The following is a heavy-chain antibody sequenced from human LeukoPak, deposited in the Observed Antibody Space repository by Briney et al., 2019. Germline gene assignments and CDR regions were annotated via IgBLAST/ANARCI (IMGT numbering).Heavy chain of an antibody. J-gene: IGHJ4*02. CDR1: GYTLTELS. CDR3: AKGRNDDILTGYYKGGFDY. CDR2: FDPEEGET. D-gene: IGHD3-9*01. V-gene: IGHV1-24*01. Sequence: GASVRVSCKVSGYTLTELSMHWVRQAPGKGLEWMGGFDPEEGETIYEQKFQGRVTMTEDTFTDTAYMELSSLRAEDTAVYYCAKGRNDDILTGYYKGGFDYWGQGTLVTVSS.